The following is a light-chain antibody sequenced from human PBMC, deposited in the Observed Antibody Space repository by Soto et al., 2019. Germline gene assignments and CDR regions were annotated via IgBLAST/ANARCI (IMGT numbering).Light chain of an antibody. Sequence: QSVLTQPPSVSAAPGQRVTISCSGSTSNIGNNYVSWYQQLPGSAPKLLIYDNTKRPSGIPARFSGSRSGTSATLGFTGLQTGDEADYYCGTWDTSLSAGVFGGGTKLTVL. V-gene: IGLV1-51*01. CDR1: TSNIGNNY. CDR2: DNT. J-gene: IGLJ3*02. CDR3: GTWDTSLSAGV.